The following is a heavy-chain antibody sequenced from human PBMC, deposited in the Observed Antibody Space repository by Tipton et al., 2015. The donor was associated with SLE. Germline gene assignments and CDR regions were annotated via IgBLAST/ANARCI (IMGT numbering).Heavy chain of an antibody. V-gene: IGHV4-59*01. D-gene: IGHD2-21*01. CDR1: GGSTSSYY. Sequence: TLSLTCTVSGGSTSSYYWSWIRQPPGKGLEWIGQIYYSGISLYNPSLKSRVSMSVDTSKNHFSLKLTSMTAADTAVYYCARDIEAPGDFLYFDYWGQGIMVTVSS. CDR3: ARDIEAPGDFLYFDY. J-gene: IGHJ4*02. CDR2: IYYSGIS.